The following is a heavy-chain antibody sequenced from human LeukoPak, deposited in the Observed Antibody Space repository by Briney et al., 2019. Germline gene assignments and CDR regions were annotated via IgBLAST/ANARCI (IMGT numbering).Heavy chain of an antibody. CDR3: AREIDRDDYNRFFDY. J-gene: IGHJ4*02. Sequence: XASVKVSCKASGYSFSTYTMNWVRQAPGQRLEWMGWINAGSGNTKYSQKFQGRVTITRDTSASTAYMEMRSLRSEDTAVYYCAREIDRDDYNRFFDYWGQGTLVTVSS. D-gene: IGHD5-24*01. V-gene: IGHV1-3*01. CDR1: GYSFSTYT. CDR2: INAGSGNT.